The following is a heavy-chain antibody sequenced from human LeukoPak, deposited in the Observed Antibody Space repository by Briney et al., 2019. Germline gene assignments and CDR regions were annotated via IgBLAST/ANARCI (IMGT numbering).Heavy chain of an antibody. CDR2: IYYSGTT. D-gene: IGHD2-2*01. CDR3: ARVVPAAQYYMDV. J-gene: IGHJ6*03. V-gene: IGHV4-59*01. Sequence: PSETLSLTCTVSGGSISHYYWSWIRQPPGKGLEWIGYIYYSGTTNYNPSFKSRVTISADTSKNQFSLKLNSVTAADTAVYYCARVVPAAQYYMDVWGKGATVTVSS. CDR1: GGSISHYY.